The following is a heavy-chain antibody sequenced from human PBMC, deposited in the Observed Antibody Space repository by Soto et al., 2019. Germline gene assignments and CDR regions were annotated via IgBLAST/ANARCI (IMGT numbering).Heavy chain of an antibody. CDR3: AKDLTTVTGFYYYYGMDV. Sequence: PGGSLRLSCAASGFTFSSYAMSWVRQAPGKGLEWVSAISGSGGSTYYADSVKGRFTISRDNSKNTLYLQMNSLRAEDTAVYYCAKDLTTVTGFYYYYGMDVWGQGTTVTVSS. D-gene: IGHD4-17*01. V-gene: IGHV3-23*01. J-gene: IGHJ6*02. CDR2: ISGSGGST. CDR1: GFTFSSYA.